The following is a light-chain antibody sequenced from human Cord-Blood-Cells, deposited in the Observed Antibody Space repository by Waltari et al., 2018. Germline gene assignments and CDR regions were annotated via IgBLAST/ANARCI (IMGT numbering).Light chain of an antibody. Sequence: QSVLTQPPSTSGTPGQRVTISCSGSSSNIGSNTVNWYQQLPGTAPKLLDYRNNQRPSGGPDRFSGSECGTAAVLAISGVQAEDEADYYCAAWEDSLNGWVFGGGTKLTVL. V-gene: IGLV1-44*01. CDR2: RNN. CDR1: SSNIGSNT. J-gene: IGLJ3*02. CDR3: AAWEDSLNGWV.